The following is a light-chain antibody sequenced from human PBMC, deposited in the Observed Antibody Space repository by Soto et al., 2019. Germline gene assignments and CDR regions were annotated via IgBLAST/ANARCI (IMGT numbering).Light chain of an antibody. Sequence: QSVLTQPPSASGSPGQSVTISCTGTSSDVGIYNFVSWYQQHPGKAPKLMIYEVTKRPSGVPDRFSGSKSGNTASLTVSGLQAEDEADYYCSSYAGSSNVIFGGGTKLTVL. CDR3: SSYAGSSNVI. CDR1: SSDVGIYNF. V-gene: IGLV2-8*01. CDR2: EVT. J-gene: IGLJ2*01.